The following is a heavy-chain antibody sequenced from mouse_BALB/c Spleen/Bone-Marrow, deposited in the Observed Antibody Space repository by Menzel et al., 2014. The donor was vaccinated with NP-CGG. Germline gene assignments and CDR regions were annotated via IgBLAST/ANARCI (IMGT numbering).Heavy chain of an antibody. V-gene: IGHV2-4*02. CDR3: DRKSDYGSGYFDV. J-gene: IGHJ1*01. CDR2: IWRGGST. D-gene: IGHD1-2*01. Sequence: QVQLQQSGPGLVQPSQTLSITCTVSGFSFTSYGIHWVRQTPGKGLEWLGVIWRGGSTAYNAAFISRLRVSKDNSKSQVFLKMNSLQADDTAIYYCDRKSDYGSGYFDVWGAGTTVTVSS. CDR1: GFSFTSYG.